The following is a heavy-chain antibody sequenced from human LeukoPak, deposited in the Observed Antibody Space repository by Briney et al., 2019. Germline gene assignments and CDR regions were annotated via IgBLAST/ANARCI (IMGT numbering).Heavy chain of an antibody. CDR2: IYTSGST. Sequence: PSQTLSLTCTVSGGSISSGSYYWSWIRQPAGKGLEWIGRIYTSGSTNYNPSLKSRVTISEDTSKNQFSLKLSSVTAADTAVYYCARGDYYDSSGYPPYYYYGMDVWGQGTTVTVSS. CDR3: ARGDYYDSSGYPPYYYYGMDV. J-gene: IGHJ6*02. D-gene: IGHD3-22*01. V-gene: IGHV4-61*02. CDR1: GGSISSGSYY.